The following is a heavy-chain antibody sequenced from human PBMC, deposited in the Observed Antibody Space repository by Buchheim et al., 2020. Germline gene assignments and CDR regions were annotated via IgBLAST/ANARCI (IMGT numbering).Heavy chain of an antibody. CDR1: GFTFSSYG. Sequence: QVQLVESGGGVVQPGRSLRLSCAASGFTFSSYGMHWVRQAPGKGLEWVAVISYDGSNKYYADSVKGRFTISRDNSKSTLYPQMNSLRAEDTAVYYCAKDEVGATRYWGQGTL. V-gene: IGHV3-30*18. CDR3: AKDEVGATRY. J-gene: IGHJ4*02. CDR2: ISYDGSNK. D-gene: IGHD1-26*01.